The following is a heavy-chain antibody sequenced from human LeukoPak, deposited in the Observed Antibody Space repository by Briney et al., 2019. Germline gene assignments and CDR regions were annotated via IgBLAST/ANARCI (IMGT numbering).Heavy chain of an antibody. CDR3: ARVISGSTIFGVVMDAFDI. Sequence: SQTLSLTCTVSGGSISSGGYYWSWIRQPPGKGLEWIGYIYHSGSTYYNPSLKSRVTISVDRSKNQFSLKLSSVTAADTAVYYCARVISGSTIFGVVMDAFDIWGQGTMVTVSS. V-gene: IGHV4-30-2*01. CDR1: GGSISSGGYY. D-gene: IGHD3-3*01. J-gene: IGHJ3*02. CDR2: IYHSGST.